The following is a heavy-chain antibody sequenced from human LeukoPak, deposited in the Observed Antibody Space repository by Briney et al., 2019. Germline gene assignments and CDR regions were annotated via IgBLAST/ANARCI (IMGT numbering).Heavy chain of an antibody. J-gene: IGHJ4*02. D-gene: IGHD3-10*01. V-gene: IGHV4-59*01. CDR1: GGSISSFY. Sequence: SETLSLTCTVSGGSISSFYWNWIRQPPGKGLEWIGYIFYSGSTTYNPSLKSRVTISVDTSKNQFSLKLSSVTAADTAVYYCARSYYGSGRYGPQFDYWGQGTLVTVSS. CDR3: ARSYYGSGRYGPQFDY. CDR2: IFYSGST.